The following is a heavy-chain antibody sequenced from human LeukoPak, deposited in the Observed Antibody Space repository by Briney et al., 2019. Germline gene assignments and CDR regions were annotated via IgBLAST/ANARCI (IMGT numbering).Heavy chain of an antibody. J-gene: IGHJ4*02. D-gene: IGHD6-19*01. CDR2: INPNSGGT. CDR3: ARDSSSDSSGWYAEYVLYYFDY. Sequence: ASVKVSCKASGYTFTGYYMHWVRQAPGQGLEWMGWINPNSGGTNYAQKFQGRVTMTRDTSISTAYMELSRLRSDDTAVYYCARDSSSDSSGWYAEYVLYYFDYWGQGTLVTVSS. CDR1: GYTFTGYY. V-gene: IGHV1-2*02.